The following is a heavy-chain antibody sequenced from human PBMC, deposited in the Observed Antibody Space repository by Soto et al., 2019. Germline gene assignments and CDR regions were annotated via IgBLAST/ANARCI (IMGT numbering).Heavy chain of an antibody. V-gene: IGHV3-23*01. D-gene: IGHD2-8*01. CDR3: AKIHRDIVLMVYAIGDDWSNWFDP. Sequence: EVQLLESGGGLVQPGGSLRLSCAASGFTFSSYAMSWVRQAPGKGLEWVSAISGSGGSTYYADSVKGRFTISRDNSKNTLFLQMNSLRAEDTAVYYCAKIHRDIVLMVYAIGDDWSNWFDPWGQGTLVTVSS. CDR1: GFTFSSYA. J-gene: IGHJ5*02. CDR2: ISGSGGST.